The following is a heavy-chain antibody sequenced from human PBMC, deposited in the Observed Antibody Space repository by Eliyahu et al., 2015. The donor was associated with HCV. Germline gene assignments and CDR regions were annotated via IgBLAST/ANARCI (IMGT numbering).Heavy chain of an antibody. Sequence: QITLKESGPTLVKPTQTLTLTCTFSGFSLTTSGVGVAWIRQPPGKALEWLTLIYWDDDKRYSPSLKSRLTITKDTSKNQVVLTMTNMDPVDTATYYCARRQVSNRGGNWFDPWGQGTLVTVSS. D-gene: IGHD1-14*01. CDR2: IYWDDDK. CDR3: ARRQVSNRGGNWFDP. J-gene: IGHJ5*02. V-gene: IGHV2-5*02. CDR1: GFSLTTSGVG.